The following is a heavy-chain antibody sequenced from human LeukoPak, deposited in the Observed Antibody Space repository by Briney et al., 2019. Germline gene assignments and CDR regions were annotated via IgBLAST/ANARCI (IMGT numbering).Heavy chain of an antibody. CDR2: ISNDGSNK. V-gene: IGHV3-30-3*02. Sequence: GRSLRLSCAASGFTFSDYAMNWVRQAPGKGLEWVALISNDGSNKYYTDSVKGRFTISRDNSKNTLYLQVNSLRAEDTAVYFCAKRGYSGYEPYYYYYMDVWGKGTTVTVSS. CDR3: AKRGYSGYEPYYYYYMDV. CDR1: GFTFSDYA. J-gene: IGHJ6*03. D-gene: IGHD5-12*01.